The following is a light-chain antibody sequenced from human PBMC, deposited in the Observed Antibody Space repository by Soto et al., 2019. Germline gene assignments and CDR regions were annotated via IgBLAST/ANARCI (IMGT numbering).Light chain of an antibody. CDR3: QHFGGSSYT. V-gene: IGKV3-20*01. CDR1: QSVNSNY. CDR2: GAS. Sequence: DIVLTQSPGTLSLSPGETATLSCRANQSVNSNYLAWYQQKPGQAPRLLIYGASARATGIPDRFSGSGSGTDFTLAISRLEPEDFAVYYCQHFGGSSYTFGQGTKLEIK. J-gene: IGKJ2*01.